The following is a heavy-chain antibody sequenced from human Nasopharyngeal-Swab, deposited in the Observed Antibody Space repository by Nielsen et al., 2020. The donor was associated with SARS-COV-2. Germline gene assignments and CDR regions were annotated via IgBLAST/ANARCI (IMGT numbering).Heavy chain of an antibody. CDR3: ARSPYYDFWSGYYTRFDY. J-gene: IGHJ4*02. D-gene: IGHD3-3*01. V-gene: IGHV3-21*01. CDR2: ISSSSTYI. Sequence: VRQAPEKGLEWVSSISSSSTYIYYADSVKGRFTVSRDNAKNSLYLQMSSLRTEDAAVYYCARSPYYDFWSGYYTRFDYWGRGTLVTVSS.